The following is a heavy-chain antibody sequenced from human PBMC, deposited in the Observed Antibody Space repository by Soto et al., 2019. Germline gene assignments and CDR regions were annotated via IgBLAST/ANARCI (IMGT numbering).Heavy chain of an antibody. CDR1: GDSISSSNYY. J-gene: IGHJ5*02. Sequence: SETLSLTCTVSGDSISSSNYYWGWIRQPPGKGLEWIANIYYSGTTYCNPSLKSRVAISVDTSKNHFSLKLSSVTAADTAIYYCARSNSGYYKWFYPWGQGTLVTVSS. D-gene: IGHD3-22*01. CDR3: ARSNSGYYKWFYP. V-gene: IGHV4-39*02. CDR2: IYYSGTT.